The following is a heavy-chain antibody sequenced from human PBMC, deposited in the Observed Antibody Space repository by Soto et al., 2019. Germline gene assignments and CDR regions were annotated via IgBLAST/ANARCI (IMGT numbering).Heavy chain of an antibody. CDR3: ARGRSSVPDRRGIGYYGLDV. CDR1: GGSFSGYY. V-gene: IGHV4-34*01. J-gene: IGHJ6*02. D-gene: IGHD3-3*01. CDR2: INHSGIT. Sequence: QVQLQQWGAGLLKPSETLSLTCVVNGGSFSGYYWSWVRQPPGKGLEWIGEINHSGITDSSPSLKRRVTISVDAYRSEFSLNLTSVTAADTAVYYCARGRSSVPDRRGIGYYGLDVWGQGTTVTVS.